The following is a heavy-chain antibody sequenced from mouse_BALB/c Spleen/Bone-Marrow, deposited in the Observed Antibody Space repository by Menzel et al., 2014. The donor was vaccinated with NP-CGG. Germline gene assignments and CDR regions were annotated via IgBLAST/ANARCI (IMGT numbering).Heavy chain of an antibody. Sequence: EVQLVESGAELVKPGASVKLSCTASGFTIKDTYMHWVKQRPEQGLEWIGRIDPANGNTKYDPKFQGKSNITADTNTNTAYLQLSSLSSEDSAVYCSARWEYYAMDYWGQGTSVTVSS. CDR1: GFTIKDTY. V-gene: IGHV14-3*02. D-gene: IGHD4-1*01. CDR2: IDPANGNT. CDR3: ARWEYYAMDY. J-gene: IGHJ4*01.